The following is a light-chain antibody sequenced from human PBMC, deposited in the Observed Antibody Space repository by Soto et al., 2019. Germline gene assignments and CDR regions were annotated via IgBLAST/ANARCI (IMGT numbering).Light chain of an antibody. CDR2: RNN. CDR3: AAWDDSLSRSV. Sequence: QSVLTQPPSASGTPGQRVTLSCSGSSSNIGSNYVYWYQQLPGTAPKLLIYRNNQRPSGVPDRFSGSKSGTSASLAISGLRSEDEADYYCAAWDDSLSRSVFGGGTQLTVL. J-gene: IGLJ3*02. V-gene: IGLV1-47*01. CDR1: SSNIGSNY.